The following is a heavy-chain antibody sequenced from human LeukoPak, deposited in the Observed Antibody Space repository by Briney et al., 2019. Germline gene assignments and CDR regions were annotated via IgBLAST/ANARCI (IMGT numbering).Heavy chain of an antibody. CDR2: INPNTGGT. Sequence: EASVKVSCKASGYTFTGYYMHWVRQAPGQGLEWMGWINPNTGGTTYAQKFQGRVTMTRDTSISTAYMELSRLRSDDTAVYYCATPKSSSYDSSGYYRPERFDYWGQGTLVTVSS. D-gene: IGHD3-22*01. J-gene: IGHJ4*02. V-gene: IGHV1-2*02. CDR1: GYTFTGYY. CDR3: ATPKSSSYDSSGYYRPERFDY.